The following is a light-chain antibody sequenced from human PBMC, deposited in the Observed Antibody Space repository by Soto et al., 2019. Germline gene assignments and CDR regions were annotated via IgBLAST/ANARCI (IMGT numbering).Light chain of an antibody. CDR3: CSYAGGYTHYV. V-gene: IGLV2-11*01. J-gene: IGLJ1*01. Sequence: QSVLAQPPSVSGSPGQSVPLSCTGTSSDVGGFNYVSWYQHHPGKAPKLMIYDVSKRPSGVPDRFSGSKSGNTASLTISGLQAEDEADYYCCSYAGGYTHYVFATGTKVTVL. CDR2: DVS. CDR1: SSDVGGFNY.